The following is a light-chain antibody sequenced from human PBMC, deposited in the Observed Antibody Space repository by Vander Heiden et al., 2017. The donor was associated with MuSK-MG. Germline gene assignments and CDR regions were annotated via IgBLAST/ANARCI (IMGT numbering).Light chain of an antibody. V-gene: IGLV2-11*01. CDR1: SSDVGDYSY. J-gene: IGLJ2*01. CDR3: CSYAGSYTLV. Sequence: QYALTQPRSVAGSPGQAVTISCTGSSSDVGDYSYVFWHRQHPGNAPQLMIYDVNNRPSGVPDRFSGSKSGSTASLTISVLQAEDEANYYCCSYAGSYTLVLGGGTKLTVL. CDR2: DVN.